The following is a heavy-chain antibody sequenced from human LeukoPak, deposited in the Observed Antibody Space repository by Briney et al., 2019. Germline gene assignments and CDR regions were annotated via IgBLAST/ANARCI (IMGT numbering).Heavy chain of an antibody. Sequence: SETLSLTCAVYGGSFSGYYWSWIRQPPGKGLEWIGEINHSGSTNYNPSLKSRVTISVDTSKNQFSLKLSSVTAADTAVYYCARGEMTTVTNYRLLDCWGQGTLVTVSS. J-gene: IGHJ4*02. D-gene: IGHD4-17*01. CDR2: INHSGST. CDR1: GGSFSGYY. V-gene: IGHV4-34*01. CDR3: ARGEMTTVTNYRLLDC.